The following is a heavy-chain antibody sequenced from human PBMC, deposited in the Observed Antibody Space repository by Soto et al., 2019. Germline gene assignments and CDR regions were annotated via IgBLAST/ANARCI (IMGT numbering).Heavy chain of an antibody. D-gene: IGHD4-17*01. CDR1: GYTFTGFF. CDR2: INPNSGDT. J-gene: IGHJ4*02. CDR3: SSGGSTVTREFDY. V-gene: IGHV1-2*04. Sequence: QVQLVQSGAEVKKPGASVKVSCKASGYTFTGFFIHWVRQAPGQGLEWMGWINPNSGDTEYAQNFQGWVSMTRDTYISTAYMEMSRLRSDDTAVYYCSSGGSTVTREFDYLGQGSLVSVSS.